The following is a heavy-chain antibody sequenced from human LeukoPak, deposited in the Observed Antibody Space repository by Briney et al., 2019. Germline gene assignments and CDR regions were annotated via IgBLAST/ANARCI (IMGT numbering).Heavy chain of an antibody. D-gene: IGHD3-22*01. CDR1: GYTFTSYY. CDR2: INPNSGGT. CDR3: ARALYYDSSGYYSSSYYYFQH. V-gene: IGHV1-2*02. Sequence: GASVKVSCKASGYTFTSYYLHWVRQAPGQGLEWMGWINPNSGGTNYAQKFQGRVTMTRDTSISTAYMELSRPRSDDTAEYYCARALYYDSSGYYSSSYYYFQHWGQGTLVTVSS. J-gene: IGHJ1*01.